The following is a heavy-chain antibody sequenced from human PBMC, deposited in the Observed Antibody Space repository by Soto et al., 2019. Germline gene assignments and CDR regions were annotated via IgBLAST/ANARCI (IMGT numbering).Heavy chain of an antibody. D-gene: IGHD1-1*01. V-gene: IGHV3-23*01. J-gene: IGHJ3*02. Sequence: GGSLRLSCAASGFTFSSHAMSWVRQAPGKGLEWISGISGSGGSTYCADSVKVRFTISRDNSKNTLYLQMNSLRAEDTAVYYCTRVLPRYWNDGDAFDIWGQGTMVTVSS. CDR1: GFTFSSHA. CDR3: TRVLPRYWNDGDAFDI. CDR2: ISGSGGST.